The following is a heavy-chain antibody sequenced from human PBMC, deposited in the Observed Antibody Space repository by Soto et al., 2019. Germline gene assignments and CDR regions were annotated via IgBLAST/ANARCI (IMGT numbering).Heavy chain of an antibody. CDR3: ARCPLTFGGISNHYFDY. CDR2: IYYSGTT. J-gene: IGHJ4*02. CDR1: GGSISIGGYY. Sequence: PSETVSLTCTVSGGSISIGGYYLSWIRQHPGKGLEWIGYIYYSGTTYYNPSLKSRVTISVDTSKNQFSLKLSSVTAADTAVYYCARCPLTFGGISNHYFDYWGQGTLVTVSS. V-gene: IGHV4-31*03. D-gene: IGHD3-16*01.